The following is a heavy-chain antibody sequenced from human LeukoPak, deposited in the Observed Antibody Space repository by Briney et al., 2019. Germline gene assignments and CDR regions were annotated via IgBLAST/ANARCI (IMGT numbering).Heavy chain of an antibody. D-gene: IGHD5-18*01. V-gene: IGHV1-69*13. Sequence: SVKVSCKASGGAFSSYAMSWVRQAPGQGLEWMGGIIPIFGTANYAQKFQGRVTITADESTSTAYMELSSLRSEDTAVYYCAREWVDTAMVPYFGYWGQGTLVTVSS. J-gene: IGHJ4*02. CDR3: AREWVDTAMVPYFGY. CDR1: GGAFSSYA. CDR2: IIPIFGTA.